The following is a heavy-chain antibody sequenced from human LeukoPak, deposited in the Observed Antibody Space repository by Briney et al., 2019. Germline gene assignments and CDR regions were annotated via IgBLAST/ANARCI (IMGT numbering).Heavy chain of an antibody. CDR2: LSSGGINK. V-gene: IGHV3-30*03. Sequence: GGSLRLSCAASGFTFSTYGIHWVRQAPGKGLEWVGLLSSGGINKHYADSVKGRFIISRDNSMNTLYLQMNSLRAEDTAVYYCARDLLGGSYVFDSWGQGTLVTVSS. CDR3: ARDLLGGSYVFDS. CDR1: GFTFSTYG. D-gene: IGHD1-26*01. J-gene: IGHJ4*02.